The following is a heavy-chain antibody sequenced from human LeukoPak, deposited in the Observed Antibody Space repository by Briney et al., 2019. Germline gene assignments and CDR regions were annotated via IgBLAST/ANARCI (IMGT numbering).Heavy chain of an antibody. V-gene: IGHV3-48*01. Sequence: GGSLRLSCAASGFTFSSYSMNWVRQAPGKGLEWVSYISSSSSTIYYADSVKGRFTISRDNAKNSLYLQMNSLRAEDTAVYYCARGRTIPAATWFSDWGQGTLVTVSS. CDR2: ISSSSSTI. J-gene: IGHJ4*02. CDR3: ARGRTIPAATWFSD. D-gene: IGHD2-2*01. CDR1: GFTFSSYS.